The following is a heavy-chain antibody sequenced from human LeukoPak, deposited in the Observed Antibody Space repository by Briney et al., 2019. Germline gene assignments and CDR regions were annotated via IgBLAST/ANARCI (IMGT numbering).Heavy chain of an antibody. Sequence: SETLSLTCTVSGGSISSGSHSWSWIRQPAGKGLEWIGRIYSSGNTNYNPSLESRVTISLDTSKNQFSLNLSSVTAADTAVYYCAGEVGGSWFDPWGLGTLVTVSS. V-gene: IGHV4-61*02. J-gene: IGHJ5*02. CDR2: IYSSGNT. CDR3: AGEVGGSWFDP. CDR1: GGSISSGSHS. D-gene: IGHD1-26*01.